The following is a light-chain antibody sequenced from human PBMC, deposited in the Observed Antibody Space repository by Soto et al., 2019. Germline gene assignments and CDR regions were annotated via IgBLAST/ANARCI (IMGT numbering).Light chain of an antibody. J-gene: IGKJ1*01. Sequence: EMLMSRAPTALCACPGEGVAVYYIASQGVMTNLAWYQQKPGQAPRLLIYGASTRATGIPDRISGSGSGTVISLTISRLQSEDSAVYYCQQYNSWLWTVGPGTKVDIK. V-gene: IGKV3-15*01. CDR3: QQYNSWLWT. CDR1: QGVMTN. CDR2: GAS.